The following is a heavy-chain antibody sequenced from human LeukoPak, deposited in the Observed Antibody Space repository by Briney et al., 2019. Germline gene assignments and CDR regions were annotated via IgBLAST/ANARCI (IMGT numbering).Heavy chain of an antibody. D-gene: IGHD6-19*01. CDR3: ARHRRIAVAADASGY. J-gene: IGHJ4*02. V-gene: IGHV4-39*01. CDR2: IYYSGST. Sequence: PGGFLRLSCAASGFTFSDYYMSWIRQPPGKGLEWIGSIYYSGSTYYNPSLKSRVTISVDTSKNQFSLKLSSVTAADTAVYYCARHRRIAVAADASGYWGQGTLVTVSS. CDR1: GFTFSDYY.